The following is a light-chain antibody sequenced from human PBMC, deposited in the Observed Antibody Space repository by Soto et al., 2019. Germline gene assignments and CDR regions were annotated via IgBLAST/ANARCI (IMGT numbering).Light chain of an antibody. V-gene: IGKV1-39*01. CDR3: PQSSSPPLT. Sequence: DIQMTQSPSSLSASVGDRVTITCRASQTIGRFLSWYQQKPGKAPKLLIYAASTLQSGVPSRFSGSESGTRFTLTISSLQREDFATYYCPQSSSPPLTFGGGTKVEIK. CDR2: AAS. CDR1: QTIGRF. J-gene: IGKJ4*01.